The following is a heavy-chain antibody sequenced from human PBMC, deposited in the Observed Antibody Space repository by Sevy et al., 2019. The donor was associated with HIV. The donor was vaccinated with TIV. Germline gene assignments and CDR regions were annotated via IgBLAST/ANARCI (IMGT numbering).Heavy chain of an antibody. J-gene: IGHJ4*02. Sequence: GGSLRLSCEASGFTFSSYAMHWVRQAPGKGLEWVAVISYDEIHKDYADSVKGRFTISRDISKNTLYLQMNSLRAEDTAVYYCARELPHLLPWELSRGSDYWGQGTLVTVSS. D-gene: IGHD1-26*01. CDR2: ISYDEIHK. CDR3: ARELPHLLPWELSRGSDY. V-gene: IGHV3-30*04. CDR1: GFTFSSYA.